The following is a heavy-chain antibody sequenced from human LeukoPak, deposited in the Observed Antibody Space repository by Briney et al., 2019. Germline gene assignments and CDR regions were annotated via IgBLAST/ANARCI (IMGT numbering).Heavy chain of an antibody. CDR1: GDSVSSNSAA. D-gene: IGHD3-22*01. CDR2: TYYRSKWYN. Sequence: SQTLSLTCAISGDSVSSNSAAWNWIRQSPSRGLEWLGRTYYRSKWYNDYAVSVKSRITINPDTSKNQFSLQLNSVTPEDTAVYHCARDPGRGYYDSSGTFDYWGQGTLVTVSS. CDR3: ARDPGRGYYDSSGTFDY. J-gene: IGHJ4*02. V-gene: IGHV6-1*01.